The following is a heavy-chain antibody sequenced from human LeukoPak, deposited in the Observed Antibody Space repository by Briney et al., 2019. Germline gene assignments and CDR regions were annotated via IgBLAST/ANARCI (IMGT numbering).Heavy chain of an antibody. D-gene: IGHD3-10*01. CDR2: INHSGST. J-gene: IGHJ6*02. V-gene: IGHV4-34*01. CDR3: ARSPSYYGSRSYYPQYYYYYGMDV. Sequence: SETLSLTCAVYGGSFSGYYWSWIRQPPGKGLEWIGEINHSGSTNYNPSLKSRVTISVDTSKNQFSLKLSSVTAADTAVYYCARSPSYYGSRSYYPQYYYYYGMDVWGQGTTVTVSS. CDR1: GGSFSGYY.